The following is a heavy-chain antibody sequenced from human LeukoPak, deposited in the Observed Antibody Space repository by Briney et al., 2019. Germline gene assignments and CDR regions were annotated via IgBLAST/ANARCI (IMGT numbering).Heavy chain of an antibody. V-gene: IGHV4-59*01. CDR1: GGSISSYY. CDR3: ASGGEDSFDY. Sequence: SETLSLTCTVSGGSISSYYWSWIRKPPGKGLEWIEYIYYSGSTNYNPSLKSRVTISVDASKNQFSLKLSSVTAADTAVYYCASGGEDSFDYWGQGTLVTVSS. CDR2: IYYSGST. J-gene: IGHJ4*02. D-gene: IGHD3-16*01.